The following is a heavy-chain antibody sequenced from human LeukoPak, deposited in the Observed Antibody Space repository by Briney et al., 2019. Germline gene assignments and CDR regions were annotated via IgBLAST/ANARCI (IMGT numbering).Heavy chain of an antibody. V-gene: IGHV5-51*01. CDR3: ARPNSSGWYYFQH. Sequence: GEPLKISCKGSGYSFTTYWIGWVRQMPGKGLEWMEIIYPGDSDTRYSPSFQGQVTISADKSISTAYLQWSSLKASDTAMYYCARPNSSGWYYFQHWGQGTLVTVSS. J-gene: IGHJ1*01. CDR1: GYSFTTYW. D-gene: IGHD6-19*01. CDR2: IYPGDSDT.